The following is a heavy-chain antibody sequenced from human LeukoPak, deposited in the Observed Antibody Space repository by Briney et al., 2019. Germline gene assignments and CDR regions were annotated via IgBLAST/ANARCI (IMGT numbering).Heavy chain of an antibody. D-gene: IGHD2-21*02. J-gene: IGHJ3*02. Sequence: SRTLSLTCAISGDSVSSNGVTWNWIRQSPSRGLEWLGRTYYRSKWYNDYAVSVKSRITINPDTSKNQFSLQLNSVTPEDTAVYYCAYCGGDCYPDAFDIWGQGTMVTVSS. CDR2: TYYRSKWYN. CDR3: AYCGGDCYPDAFDI. CDR1: GDSVSSNGVT. V-gene: IGHV6-1*01.